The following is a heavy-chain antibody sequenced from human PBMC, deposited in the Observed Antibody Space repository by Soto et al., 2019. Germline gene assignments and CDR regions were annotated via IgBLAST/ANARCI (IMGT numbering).Heavy chain of an antibody. V-gene: IGHV3-64D*06. Sequence: HPGGSLRLSCSVSGFTFMSYAMHWVRRAPGKRLEVVSTISRDGQITYYAASVRDRFTISRDNSKNTLYLQMNSLNVDDTAIYYCAKDRWGLFGEWLGGYFDQWGQGTLVTVSS. CDR3: AKDRWGLFGEWLGGYFDQ. D-gene: IGHD2-8*01. J-gene: IGHJ4*02. CDR1: GFTFMSYA. CDR2: ISRDGQIT.